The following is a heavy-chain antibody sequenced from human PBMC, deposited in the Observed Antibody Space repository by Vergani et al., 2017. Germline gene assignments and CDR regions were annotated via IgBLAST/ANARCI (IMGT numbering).Heavy chain of an antibody. CDR1: GGSISSYY. CDR3: ARDPSIGYSSSWYGDAFDI. J-gene: IGHJ3*02. Sequence: QVQLQESGPGLVKPSETLSLTCTVSGGSISSYYWSWIRQPPGKGLEWIGYIYYSGSTNYNPSLKSRVTRSVDTSKNQFSLKLSSVTAADTAVYYCARDPSIGYSSSWYGDAFDIWGQGTMVTVSS. D-gene: IGHD6-13*01. V-gene: IGHV4-59*01. CDR2: IYYSGST.